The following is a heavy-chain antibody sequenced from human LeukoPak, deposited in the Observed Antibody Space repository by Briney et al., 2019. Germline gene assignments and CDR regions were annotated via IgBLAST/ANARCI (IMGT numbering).Heavy chain of an antibody. Sequence: GGSLRLSCAASGFTFSSYSMNWVRQAPGKGLEWVSSISSSSSYIYCADSVKGRFTISRDNAKNSLYLQMNSLRAEDTAVYYCARDRQQLEGPLDYWGQGTLVTVSS. V-gene: IGHV3-21*01. J-gene: IGHJ4*02. CDR1: GFTFSSYS. D-gene: IGHD6-13*01. CDR2: ISSSSSYI. CDR3: ARDRQQLEGPLDY.